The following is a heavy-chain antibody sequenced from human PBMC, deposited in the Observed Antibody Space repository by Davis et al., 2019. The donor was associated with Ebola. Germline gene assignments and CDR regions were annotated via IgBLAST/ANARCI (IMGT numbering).Heavy chain of an antibody. CDR2: ISYDGNSK. CDR3: AKDAWAVGSGIFDY. J-gene: IGHJ4*02. V-gene: IGHV3-30*18. D-gene: IGHD1-26*01. Sequence: PGGSLRLSCAASGFAFNSYGMHWVRQAPGKGLEWVAVISYDGNSKKYADSVKGRFTISRDNSKNTLDLEMNNLRPGDTAVFYCAKDAWAVGSGIFDYWGQGNLVVVSS. CDR1: GFAFNSYG.